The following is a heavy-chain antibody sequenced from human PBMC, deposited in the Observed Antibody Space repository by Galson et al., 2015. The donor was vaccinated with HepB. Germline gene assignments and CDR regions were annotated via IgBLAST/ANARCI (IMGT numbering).Heavy chain of an antibody. J-gene: IGHJ4*02. CDR1: GFTFSSYS. Sequence: SLRLSCAASGFTFSSYSMNWVRQAPGKGLEWVSSISSSSSYIYYADSVKGRFTISRDNAKNSLYLQMNSLRAEDTAVYYCARESRDGYLPDYWGQGTLVTVSS. V-gene: IGHV3-21*01. D-gene: IGHD5-24*01. CDR3: ARESRDGYLPDY. CDR2: ISSSSSYI.